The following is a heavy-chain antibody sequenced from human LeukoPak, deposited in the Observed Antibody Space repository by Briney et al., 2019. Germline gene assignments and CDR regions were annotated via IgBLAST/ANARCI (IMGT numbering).Heavy chain of an antibody. V-gene: IGHV4-31*11. CDR1: GGSFSGYY. CDR3: ARGIVVVIGPYFDY. Sequence: SETLSLTCAVYGGSFSGYYWSWIRQHPGKGLEWIGYIYYSGSTYYNPSLKSRVTISVDTSKNQFSLKLSSVTAADTAVYYCARGIVVVIGPYFDYWGQGTLVTVSS. J-gene: IGHJ4*02. CDR2: IYYSGST. D-gene: IGHD3-22*01.